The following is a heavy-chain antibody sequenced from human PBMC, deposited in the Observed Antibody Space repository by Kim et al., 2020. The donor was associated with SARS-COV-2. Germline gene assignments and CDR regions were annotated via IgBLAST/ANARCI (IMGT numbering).Heavy chain of an antibody. V-gene: IGHV1-46*01. Sequence: ASVKVSCKASGYTFTSYYMHWVRQAPGQGLEWMGIINPSGGSTSYAQKFQGRVTMTRDTSTSTVYMELSSLRSEDTAVYYCARDKPIDSSGYYYFSYGMDVWGQGTTVTVSS. CDR1: GYTFTSYY. CDR3: ARDKPIDSSGYYYFSYGMDV. D-gene: IGHD3-22*01. J-gene: IGHJ6*02. CDR2: INPSGGST.